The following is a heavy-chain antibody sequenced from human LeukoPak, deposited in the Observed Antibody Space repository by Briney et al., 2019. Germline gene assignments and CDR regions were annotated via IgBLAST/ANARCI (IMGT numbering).Heavy chain of an antibody. CDR3: AKAPPYKKYFDY. J-gene: IGHJ4*02. CDR1: GFTFSSYG. Sequence: GGSLRLCCAASGFTFSSYGMSWDRQAPGNGLGWVSTISNSGDATYYADSVKGRFTISRDNSENTLYLQMNSLRAEDTAVYYCAKAPPYKKYFDYLGQGTLVTVSS. D-gene: IGHD1-1*01. V-gene: IGHV3-23*01. CDR2: ISNSGDAT.